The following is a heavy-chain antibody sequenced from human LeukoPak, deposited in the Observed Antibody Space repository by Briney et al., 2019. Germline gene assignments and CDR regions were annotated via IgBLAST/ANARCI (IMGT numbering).Heavy chain of an antibody. Sequence: SETLSLTCTVSGGSFSSTSYYWGWIRQPPGEGLEWIGSIFYSGSTYYNPSLKSRVTISVDTPKNQFSLKLSSVTAADTAVYYCARNVAVVGTVDYWGQGTLVTVSS. V-gene: IGHV4-39*01. CDR3: ARNVAVVGTVDY. CDR2: IFYSGST. CDR1: GGSFSSTSYY. J-gene: IGHJ4*02. D-gene: IGHD6-13*01.